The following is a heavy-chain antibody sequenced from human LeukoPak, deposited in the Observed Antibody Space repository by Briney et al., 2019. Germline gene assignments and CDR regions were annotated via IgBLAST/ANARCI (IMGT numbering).Heavy chain of an antibody. D-gene: IGHD6-13*01. V-gene: IGHV3-7*05. CDR3: ARCPVAAAGIDPEYYYYGMDV. Sequence: QPGGSLRLSCAASGFTFSSYWMSWVRQAPGKGLEWVANIKQDGSEKYYVDSVKGRFTISRDNAKNSLYLQMNSLRAEDTAVYYCARCPVAAAGIDPEYYYYGMDVWGQGTTVTVSS. CDR2: IKQDGSEK. CDR1: GFTFSSYW. J-gene: IGHJ6*02.